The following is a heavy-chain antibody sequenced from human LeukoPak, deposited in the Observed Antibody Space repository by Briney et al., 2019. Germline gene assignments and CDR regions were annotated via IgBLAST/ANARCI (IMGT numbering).Heavy chain of an antibody. J-gene: IGHJ6*03. Sequence: DPSETLSLTCTVSDYSISSGYYWGWIRQSPGKGLEWIGNIYHSGSTYYNPRLKSRVTISVDTAKNQFSLKLSSVTAEDTAVHYCARVKTGVDHFYYYYMDVWGKGTTVTVSS. CDR3: ARVKTGVDHFYYYYMDV. CDR1: DYSISSGYY. CDR2: IYHSGST. V-gene: IGHV4-38-2*02. D-gene: IGHD1-14*01.